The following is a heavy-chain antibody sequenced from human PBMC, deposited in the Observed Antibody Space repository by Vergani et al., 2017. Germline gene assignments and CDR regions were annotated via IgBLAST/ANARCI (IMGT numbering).Heavy chain of an antibody. D-gene: IGHD2-2*03. CDR2: IYTSGST. J-gene: IGHJ5*02. Sequence: QVQLQESGPGLVKPSETLSLTCTVSGGSISSYYWSWIRQPAGKGLEWIGRIYTSGSTNYNPSLKSRVTMSVDTSKNQFSLKLSSVTDADTAVDYCARGRRGYCSSTSCRSYXFDPWGQGTLVTVSS. CDR1: GGSISSYY. CDR3: ARGRRGYCSSTSCRSYXFDP. V-gene: IGHV4-4*07.